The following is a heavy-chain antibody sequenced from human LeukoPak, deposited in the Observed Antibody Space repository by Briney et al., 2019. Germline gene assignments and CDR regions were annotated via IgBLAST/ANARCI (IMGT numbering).Heavy chain of an antibody. CDR3: ARDHQTDHLYYYDSSGYYNYGMDV. Sequence: GSLRLSCAASGFTFSSYWMSWVRQAPGKGLEWVANIKQDGSEKYYVDSVKGRFTISRDNAKNSLYLQMNSLRAEDTAVYYCARDHQTDHLYYYDSSGYYNYGMDVWGQGTTVTVSS. D-gene: IGHD3-22*01. J-gene: IGHJ6*02. CDR2: IKQDGSEK. V-gene: IGHV3-7*01. CDR1: GFTFSSYW.